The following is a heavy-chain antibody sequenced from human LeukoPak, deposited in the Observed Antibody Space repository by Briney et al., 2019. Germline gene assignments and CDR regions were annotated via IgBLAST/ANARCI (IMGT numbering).Heavy chain of an antibody. CDR1: GGSFSGYY. CDR2: INHSGST. D-gene: IGHD6-13*01. Sequence: PSETLSLTCTVYGGSFSGYYWSWIRQPPGKGLEWIGEINHSGSTNYNPSLKSRVTISVDTSKNQFSLKLSSVTAADTAVYYCARRYSANSYNWFDPWGQGTLVTVSS. J-gene: IGHJ5*02. CDR3: ARRYSANSYNWFDP. V-gene: IGHV4-34*01.